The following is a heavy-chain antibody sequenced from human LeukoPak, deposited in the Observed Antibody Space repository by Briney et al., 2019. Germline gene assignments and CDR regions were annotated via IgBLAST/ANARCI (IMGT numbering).Heavy chain of an antibody. CDR3: AKDRYSDNTGHHYENEY. J-gene: IGHJ4*02. CDR1: GFTFSNAW. CDR2: VSSGGNS. D-gene: IGHD3-22*01. Sequence: GGSLRLSCAASGFTFSNAWMSWVRQAPGKGLDWVSAVSSGGNSNYADSVTGRFTISRDNSKNTLYLQMNSLRAEDTAVYYCAKDRYSDNTGHHYENEYWGQGTLVTVSS. V-gene: IGHV3-23*01.